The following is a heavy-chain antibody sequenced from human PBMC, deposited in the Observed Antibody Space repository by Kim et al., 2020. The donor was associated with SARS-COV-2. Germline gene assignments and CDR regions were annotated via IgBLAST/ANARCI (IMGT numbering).Heavy chain of an antibody. CDR2: IKSKTDGGTT. CDR1: GFTFSNAW. D-gene: IGHD3-3*01. CDR3: TTDRLRFLEGTNYYFDY. V-gene: IGHV3-15*01. Sequence: GGSLRLSCAASGFTFSNAWMSWVRQAPGKGLEWVGRIKSKTDGGTTDYAAPVKGRFTISRDDSKNTLYLQMNSLKTEDTAVYYCTTDRLRFLEGTNYYFDYWGQGTLVTVSS. J-gene: IGHJ4*02.